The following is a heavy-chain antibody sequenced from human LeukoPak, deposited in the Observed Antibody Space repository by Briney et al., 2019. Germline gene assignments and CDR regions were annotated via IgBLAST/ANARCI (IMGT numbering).Heavy chain of an antibody. V-gene: IGHV3-49*04. CDR1: GFTFGDHA. CDR3: TRGPMQLWLHNGMDV. D-gene: IGHD1-1*01. CDR2: IRSKAYRGTT. J-gene: IGHJ6*02. Sequence: GGSLRLSCTASGFTFGDHAMSWVRQAPGKGLEWVGFIRSKAYRGTTEYAACVKGRFSISRDDSESIVYLQMNSLKTEDTAVYYCTRGPMQLWLHNGMDVWGQGTTVTVSS.